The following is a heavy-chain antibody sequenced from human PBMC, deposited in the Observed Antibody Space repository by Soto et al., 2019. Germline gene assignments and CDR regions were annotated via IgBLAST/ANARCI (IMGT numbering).Heavy chain of an antibody. CDR2: IDSDVSST. J-gene: IGHJ4*02. CDR1: GFTFSSYW. V-gene: IGHV3-74*01. CDR3: ARSGTYRGYLES. Sequence: EVQLVESGGGLVQPGESLRLSCAASGFTFSSYWMHWVRQAPGKGLVWVSRIDSDVSSTRYADSVKGRFTISRDNAKNPLYLQMNSLRVEDTAVYYCARSGTYRGYLESWGQGSLVTVSS. D-gene: IGHD1-26*01.